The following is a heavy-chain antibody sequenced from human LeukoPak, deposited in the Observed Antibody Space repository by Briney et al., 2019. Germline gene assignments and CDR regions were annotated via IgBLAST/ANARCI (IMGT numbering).Heavy chain of an antibody. Sequence: PGRSLRLSCAASAFTFSSYAIHWVRQAPGKGLEWVAVISYDGRNKYYPDSVKGRFTISRDNSKNTLYLQMNSLRAEDTAVYYCASTETPYYYDSNGFYPFYFDYWGQGTLVTVSS. CDR2: ISYDGRNK. CDR1: AFTFSSYA. D-gene: IGHD3-22*01. CDR3: ASTETPYYYDSNGFYPFYFDY. V-gene: IGHV3-30*04. J-gene: IGHJ4*02.